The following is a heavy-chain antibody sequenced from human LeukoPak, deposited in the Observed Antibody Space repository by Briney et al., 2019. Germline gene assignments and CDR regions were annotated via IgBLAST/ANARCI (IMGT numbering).Heavy chain of an antibody. CDR1: GGSISSYY. V-gene: IGHV4-59*08. D-gene: IGHD3-10*01. CDR2: IYYSGST. J-gene: IGHJ5*02. CDR3: ATYGSGSYYSWFDP. Sequence: MPSETLSLTCTVSGGSISSYYWSWIRQPPGKGLEWIGYIYYSGSTNYNPSLKSRVTISVDTSKNQFSLKLSSVTAADTAVYYCATYGSGSYYSWFDPWGQGTLVTVSS.